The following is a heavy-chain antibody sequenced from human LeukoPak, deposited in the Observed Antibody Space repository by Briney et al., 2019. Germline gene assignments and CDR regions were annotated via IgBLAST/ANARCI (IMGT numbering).Heavy chain of an antibody. CDR3: ARPRSQWLGNDAFDI. CDR2: INYSGTI. D-gene: IGHD6-19*01. J-gene: IGHJ3*02. CDR1: GGSINSNNHY. V-gene: IGHV4-39*01. Sequence: SETLSLTCNVSGGSINSNNHYWGWLRQPPGKGLEWLGSINYSGTIFYSPSLNSRVTISVDTSGNQFSLKLTSATAADTAVYYCARPRSQWLGNDAFDIWGQGTMVTVSS.